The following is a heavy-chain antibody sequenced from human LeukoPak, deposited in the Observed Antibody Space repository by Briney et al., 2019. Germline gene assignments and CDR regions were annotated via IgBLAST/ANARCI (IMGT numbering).Heavy chain of an antibody. D-gene: IGHD6-19*01. Sequence: GGSLRLSCAASGFTFSSYAMHWVRQAPGEGLEWVAVISYDGSNKYYADSVKGQFTISRDNSKNTLYLQMNSLRAEDTAVYYCARGGSSGYWGIDYWGQGTLVTVSS. CDR1: GFTFSSYA. CDR3: ARGGSSGYWGIDY. J-gene: IGHJ4*02. CDR2: ISYDGSNK. V-gene: IGHV3-30-3*01.